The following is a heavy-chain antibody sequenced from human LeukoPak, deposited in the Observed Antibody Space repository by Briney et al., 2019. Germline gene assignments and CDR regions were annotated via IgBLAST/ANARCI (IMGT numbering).Heavy chain of an antibody. CDR2: ISSSGSII. D-gene: IGHD3-9*01. CDR1: GFTFSDYY. V-gene: IGHV3-11*04. CDR3: ARDRTGYYYFDY. J-gene: IGHJ4*02. Sequence: GGALRLSCAASGFTFSDYYMSWIRQAPGKGLEWVSFISSSGSIISYGDSVKGRFTISRDNAKNSLYLEMNSLTAEDTAVYYCARDRTGYYYFDYWGQGTLVTVSS.